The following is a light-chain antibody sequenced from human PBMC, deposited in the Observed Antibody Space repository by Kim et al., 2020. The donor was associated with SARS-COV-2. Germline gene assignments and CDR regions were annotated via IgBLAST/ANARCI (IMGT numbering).Light chain of an antibody. CDR1: QSGNNY. J-gene: IGKJ4*01. CDR2: DAS. V-gene: IGKV3-11*02. CDR3: QQRSNWLT. Sequence: LCLSPGERATRSGRASQSGNNYLAGYQQKPGQPPRLRVYDASKRATGIPARFSGSGSGRDYTLTISSLGPEDSAIYYCQQRSNWLTCGGGTKLEI.